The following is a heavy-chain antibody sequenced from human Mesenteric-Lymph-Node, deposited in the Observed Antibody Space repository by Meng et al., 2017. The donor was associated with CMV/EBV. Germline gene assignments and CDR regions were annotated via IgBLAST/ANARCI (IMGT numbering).Heavy chain of an antibody. CDR1: GFTFGAYA. V-gene: IGHV3-49*04. Sequence: GGSLRLSCTASGFTFGAYALSWVRQAPGKGLDWVGFIRSKAHGGTTEYAASVKGRFTISRDDSKSIAYLQMNSLKTEDTAVYYCIRPPLDYYDSSGYYHPEYYFDYWGQGTLVTVSS. CDR3: IRPPLDYYDSSGYYHPEYYFDY. CDR2: IRSKAHGGTT. D-gene: IGHD3-22*01. J-gene: IGHJ4*02.